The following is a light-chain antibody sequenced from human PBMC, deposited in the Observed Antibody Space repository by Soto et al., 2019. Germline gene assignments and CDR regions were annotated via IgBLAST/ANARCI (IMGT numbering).Light chain of an antibody. CDR3: QQRSSWPLT. Sequence: EIVLTQSPATLSLSPGERATLSCRASQSVTSYLAWYQQRPGQAPRLLINDASRRATGIPDRFSGSGSGADFTLTISSLEPEDFAVYYCQQRSSWPLTFCQGTRLEIK. CDR2: DAS. V-gene: IGKV3-11*01. CDR1: QSVTSY. J-gene: IGKJ5*01.